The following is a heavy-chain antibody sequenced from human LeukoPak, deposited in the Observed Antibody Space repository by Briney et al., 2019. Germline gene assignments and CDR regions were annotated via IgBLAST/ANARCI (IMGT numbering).Heavy chain of an antibody. CDR1: GDSINNPGYY. V-gene: IGHV4-39*01. Sequence: PSETLSLTCTVSGDSINNPGYYWGWIRRPPGKGLEWIGTIYYDGDTYYNASLKSRVTISVDTSNNQFSLRLSSVTAADTAVYYCARSRSYYFDHWGQGTLLTVSS. D-gene: IGHD6-19*01. J-gene: IGHJ4*02. CDR3: ARSRSYYFDH. CDR2: IYYDGDT.